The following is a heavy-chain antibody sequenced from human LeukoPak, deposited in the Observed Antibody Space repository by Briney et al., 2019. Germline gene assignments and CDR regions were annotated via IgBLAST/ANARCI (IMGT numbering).Heavy chain of an antibody. D-gene: IGHD3-16*01. V-gene: IGHV4-39*07. CDR1: GGSISSSSYY. CDR2: IYYSGST. Sequence: SETLSLTCTVSGGSISSSSYYWGWIRQPPGKGLEWIGSIYYSGSTYYNPSLKSRVTISVDTSKNQFSLKLSSVTAADTAVYYCARGGGYLKDAFDIWGQGTMATVSS. CDR3: ARGGGYLKDAFDI. J-gene: IGHJ3*02.